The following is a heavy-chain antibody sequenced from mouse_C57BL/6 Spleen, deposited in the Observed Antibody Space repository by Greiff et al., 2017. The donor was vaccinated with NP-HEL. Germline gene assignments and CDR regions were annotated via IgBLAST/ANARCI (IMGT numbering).Heavy chain of an antibody. Sequence: QVQLQQPGAELVKPGASVKVSCKASGYTFTSYGMHWVKQRPGQGLEWIGRIHPSDSDTNYNQKFKGKATLTVDKSSSTAHMQLSNQTSEDAAVYYCAIGELGPLDYWGKGTTLTVSS. CDR2: IHPSDSDT. V-gene: IGHV1-74*01. J-gene: IGHJ2*01. CDR1: GYTFTSYG. D-gene: IGHD4-1*01. CDR3: AIGELGPLDY.